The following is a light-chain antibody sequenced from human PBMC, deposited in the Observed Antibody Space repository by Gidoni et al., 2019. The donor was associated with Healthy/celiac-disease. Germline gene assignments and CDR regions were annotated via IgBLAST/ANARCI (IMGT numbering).Light chain of an antibody. CDR3: QQYNSYSRT. CDR2: KAS. J-gene: IGKJ1*01. Sequence: DIQMTQSPSTLSASVGDRVIIPCRASQSISSWLAWYQQKPGKAPKLLIYKASSLESGVPSRFSGSGSGTEFTLTISSLQPDDFATYYCQQYNSYSRTFGQGTKVEIK. CDR1: QSISSW. V-gene: IGKV1-5*03.